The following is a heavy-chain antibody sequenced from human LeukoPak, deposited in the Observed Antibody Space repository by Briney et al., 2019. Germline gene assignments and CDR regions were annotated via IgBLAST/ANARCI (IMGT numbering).Heavy chain of an antibody. CDR2: IYYSGST. CDR1: GGSISSYY. J-gene: IGHJ5*02. V-gene: IGHV4-59*01. D-gene: IGHD6-13*01. CDR3: ARGAHSSSWFSAMNWFDP. Sequence: PSETLSLTCTVSGGSISSYYWSWIRQPPGKGLEWIGYIYYSGSTNYNPSLKSRVTISVDTSKNQFSLKLSSVTAADTAVYYCARGAHSSSWFSAMNWFDPWGQGTLVTVSS.